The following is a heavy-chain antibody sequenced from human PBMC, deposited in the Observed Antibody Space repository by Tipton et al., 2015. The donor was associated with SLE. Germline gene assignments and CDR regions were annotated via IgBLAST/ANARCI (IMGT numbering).Heavy chain of an antibody. CDR3: ARGHRGRGDPCFDY. CDR1: GGSISSYY. Sequence: TLSLTCTVSGGSISSYYWSWIRQPPGKGLEWIGYIYYSGSTNYNPSLKSRVTISVDTSKNQFSLKLSSVTAADTAVYYCARGHRGRGDPCFDYRGQGTLVPVSS. V-gene: IGHV4-59*01. J-gene: IGHJ4*02. D-gene: IGHD3-10*01. CDR2: IYYSGST.